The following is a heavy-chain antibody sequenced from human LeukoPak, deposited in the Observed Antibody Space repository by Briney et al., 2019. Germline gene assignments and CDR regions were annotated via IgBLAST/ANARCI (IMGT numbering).Heavy chain of an antibody. Sequence: SETLSLTCTVSGGSISSYYWSWIRQPPGKGLEWIGYIYYSGNTNYNPSLKSRVTISVDTSKNQFSLKLSSVTAADTAMYYCASKRRQAYYFDYWGQGTLVTVSS. J-gene: IGHJ4*02. CDR1: GGSISSYY. CDR3: ASKRRQAYYFDY. CDR2: IYYSGNT. V-gene: IGHV4-59*08.